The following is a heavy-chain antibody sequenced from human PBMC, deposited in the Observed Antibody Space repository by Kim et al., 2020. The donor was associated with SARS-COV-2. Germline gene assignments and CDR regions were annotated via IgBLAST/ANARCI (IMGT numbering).Heavy chain of an antibody. CDR3: AKGEGRGVVPAVMDV. CDR1: GFTFTSYA. V-gene: IGHV3-23*01. D-gene: IGHD2-2*01. CDR2: ISGSGYST. J-gene: IGHJ6*04. Sequence: GGSLRLSCAASGFTFTSYAMSWVRQAPGKGLEWVSGISGSGYSTYYADSVKGRFTISRDNSKNTLYLQMNSLRSEDTAVYYCAKGEGRGVVPAVMDVWGKGTTVTVSS.